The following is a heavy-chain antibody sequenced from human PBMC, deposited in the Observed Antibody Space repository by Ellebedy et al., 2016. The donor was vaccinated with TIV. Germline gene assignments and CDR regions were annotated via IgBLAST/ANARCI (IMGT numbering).Heavy chain of an antibody. V-gene: IGHV3-48*02. CDR1: GLTFSSHA. CDR3: AVRVTKLY. CDR2: ISSSSSTI. J-gene: IGHJ4*02. Sequence: GESLKISCAASGLTFSSHAMNWVRQAPGKGLEWVSYISSSSSTIYYADSVKGRFTISRDNAKNSLYLQINSLRDEDTAVYYCAVRVTKLYWGQGTLVTVSS. D-gene: IGHD4-17*01.